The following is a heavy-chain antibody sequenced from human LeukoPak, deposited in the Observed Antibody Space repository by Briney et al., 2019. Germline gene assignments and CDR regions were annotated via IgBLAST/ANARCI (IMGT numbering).Heavy chain of an antibody. CDR3: ASRLGGAVAGFLFDP. CDR1: GGSISSSSYY. CDR2: IYYSGST. V-gene: IGHV4-39*01. J-gene: IGHJ5*02. D-gene: IGHD6-19*01. Sequence: SETLSLTCTVSGGSISSSSYYWGWIRQPPGKGLEWIGSIYYSGSTYYNPSPKSRVTISVDTSKNQFSLKLSSVTAADTAVCYCASRLGGAVAGFLFDPWGQGTLVTVSS.